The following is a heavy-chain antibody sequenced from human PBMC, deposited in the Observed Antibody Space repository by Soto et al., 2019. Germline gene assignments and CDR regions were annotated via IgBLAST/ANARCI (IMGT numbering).Heavy chain of an antibody. CDR3: AKDLISIFGVVINSGYFDY. CDR1: GFTFSSYA. CDR2: ISGSGGST. V-gene: IGHV3-23*01. J-gene: IGHJ4*02. Sequence: GGSLRLSCAASGFTFSSYAMSWVRQAPGKGLEWVSAISGSGGSTYYADSVKGRFTISRDNSKNTLYLQMNSLRAEDTAVYYCAKDLISIFGVVINSGYFDYWGQGTLVTVSS. D-gene: IGHD3-3*01.